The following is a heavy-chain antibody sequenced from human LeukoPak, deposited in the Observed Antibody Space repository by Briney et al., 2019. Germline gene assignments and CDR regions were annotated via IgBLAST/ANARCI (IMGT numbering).Heavy chain of an antibody. CDR1: GGSFSGYF. Sequence: SETLSLTCAVYGGSFSGYFWSWIRQPPGKGLEWIGGINHSGSTNYKPSLKSRVTISADTSKSPFSLKLSSVAAADTAVYYCARALGSYSGYDYYWFDPWGQGTLVIVSS. V-gene: IGHV4-34*01. CDR2: INHSGST. D-gene: IGHD5-12*01. J-gene: IGHJ5*02. CDR3: ARALGSYSGYDYYWFDP.